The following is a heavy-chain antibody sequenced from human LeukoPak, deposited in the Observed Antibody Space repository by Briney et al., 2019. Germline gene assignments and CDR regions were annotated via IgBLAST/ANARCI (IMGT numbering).Heavy chain of an antibody. CDR3: AAQLVYCTTTNCPLGY. CDR1: GGSFSSGAYS. CDR2: IYHTGGT. J-gene: IGHJ4*02. D-gene: IGHD2-8*01. Sequence: PSETLSLTCAISGGSFSSGAYSWSWIRQPPGKGLELIGNIYHTGGTYYNPSPKRRLTISVDRSKNRSSLKLTSVTAADTAVYYCAAQLVYCTTTNCPLGYWGRGTLVTVSS. V-gene: IGHV4-30-2*01.